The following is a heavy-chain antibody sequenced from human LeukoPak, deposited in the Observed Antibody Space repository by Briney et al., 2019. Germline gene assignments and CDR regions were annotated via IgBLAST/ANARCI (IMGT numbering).Heavy chain of an antibody. V-gene: IGHV4-34*01. Sequence: SETLSLTCAVYGGSFSGYYWSWIRQPPGKGLEWIGEINHSGSTNYNPSLKSRVTISVDTSKNQFSLKLSSVTAADTAVYYCARAAGGTTFLGYAFDIWGQGTMVTVSS. J-gene: IGHJ3*02. CDR1: GGSFSGYY. CDR2: INHSGST. D-gene: IGHD1-7*01. CDR3: ARAAGGTTFLGYAFDI.